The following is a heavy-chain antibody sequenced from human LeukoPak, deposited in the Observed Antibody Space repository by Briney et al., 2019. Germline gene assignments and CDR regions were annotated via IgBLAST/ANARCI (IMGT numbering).Heavy chain of an antibody. CDR2: IYCSGST. CDR1: GGSISSYY. V-gene: IGHV4-59*08. Sequence: SETLSLTCTVSGGSISSYYWSWIRQPPGKGLEWIGYIYCSGSTNYNPSLKSRVTISVDTSKNQFSLKLSSVTAADTAVYYCARRGSSGLFDYWGQGTLVTVSS. J-gene: IGHJ4*02. CDR3: ARRGSSGLFDY. D-gene: IGHD6-19*01.